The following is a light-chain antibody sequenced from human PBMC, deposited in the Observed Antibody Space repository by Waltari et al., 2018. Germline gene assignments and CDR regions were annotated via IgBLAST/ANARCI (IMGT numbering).Light chain of an antibody. Sequence: QSALTQPASVSGSPGQSVPIFCPGTSNDVGGYHSVSWYQEHPGQAPRVIIYDVSDRPSGVSDRFSGSKSGNTASLTISGLQAEDEADYYCSSQSSNDVVLFGGGTKLTVL. CDR3: SSQSSNDVVL. V-gene: IGLV2-14*01. CDR1: SNDVGGYHS. J-gene: IGLJ2*01. CDR2: DVS.